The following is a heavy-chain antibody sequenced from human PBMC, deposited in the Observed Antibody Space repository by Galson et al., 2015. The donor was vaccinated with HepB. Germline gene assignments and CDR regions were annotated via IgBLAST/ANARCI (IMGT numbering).Heavy chain of an antibody. CDR3: ATGGITGTTYYYYYAMDV. Sequence: SVKVSCKVSGYTLTELSMHWVRQAPGKGLEWMGGLDPEVGEKTSAQRFKGRVTMTEDTSTATAYMERSSLRSADTAVYYCATGGITGTTYYYYYAMDVWGQGTTVTVSS. D-gene: IGHD1-14*01. V-gene: IGHV1-24*01. CDR2: LDPEVGEK. J-gene: IGHJ6*02. CDR1: GYTLTELS.